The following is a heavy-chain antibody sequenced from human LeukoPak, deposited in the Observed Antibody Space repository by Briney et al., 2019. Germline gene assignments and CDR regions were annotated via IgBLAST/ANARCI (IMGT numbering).Heavy chain of an antibody. J-gene: IGHJ5*01. V-gene: IGHV4-39*01. CDR3: VRHDGRGGATMGAFDS. CDR2: IYYSGST. D-gene: IGHD5-12*01. CDR1: GGSISSISSNNYH. Sequence: SETLSLTCIVSGGSISSISSNNYHWGWIRQPPGKGLEWIGSIYYSGSTYYNPSLKSRVTISVDTSANHFSLQLNSVTAADTAVYYCVRHDGRGGATMGAFDSWGQGSLVTVSS.